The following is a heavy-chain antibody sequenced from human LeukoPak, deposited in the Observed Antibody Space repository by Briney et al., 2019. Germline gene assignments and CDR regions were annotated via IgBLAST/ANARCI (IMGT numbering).Heavy chain of an antibody. CDR3: ARDLGRTAGYSGYDYRPDDAFDI. CDR2: ISSSSSYI. CDR1: GFTFSNYS. V-gene: IGHV3-21*01. J-gene: IGHJ3*02. D-gene: IGHD5-12*01. Sequence: GGSLRLSCAASGFTFSNYSMNWVRQAPGKGLEWVSSISSSSSYIYYADSVKGRFTISRDNAKNSLYLQMNSLRAEDTAVYYCARDLGRTAGYSGYDYRPDDAFDIWGQGTMVTVSS.